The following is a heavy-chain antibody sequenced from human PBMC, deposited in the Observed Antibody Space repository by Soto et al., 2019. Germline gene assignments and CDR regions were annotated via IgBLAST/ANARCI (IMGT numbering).Heavy chain of an antibody. J-gene: IGHJ4*02. V-gene: IGHV4-4*02. CDR3: AREFGSGWRYFDY. Sequence: SKTLSLTCAVSGGSISSSNWWSWVRQPPGKGLEWIGEIYHSGSTNYNPSLKSRVTISVDKSKNQFSLKLSSVTAADTAVYYCAREFGSGWRYFDYWGQGTLVTVSS. CDR1: GGSISSSNW. D-gene: IGHD6-19*01. CDR2: IYHSGST.